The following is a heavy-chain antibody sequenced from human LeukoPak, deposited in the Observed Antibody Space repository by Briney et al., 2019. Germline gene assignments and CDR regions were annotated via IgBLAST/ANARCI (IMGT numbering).Heavy chain of an antibody. CDR1: GGSFTSSSYF. J-gene: IGHJ4*02. V-gene: IGHV4-39*01. D-gene: IGHD6-19*01. CDR2: IYYRGRT. Sequence: SETLSLTCTVSGGSFTSSSYFWGWIRQPPGMGLEWIGSIYYRGRTDYNPSLKSRVTISVDTSKNQFSLKLSSVTAADTAVYYCARSYSSGWFHFDHWGQGTLATVSS. CDR3: ARSYSSGWFHFDH.